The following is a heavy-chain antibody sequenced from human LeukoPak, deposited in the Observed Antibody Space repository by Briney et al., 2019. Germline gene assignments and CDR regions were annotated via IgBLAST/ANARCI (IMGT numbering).Heavy chain of an antibody. CDR1: GGTFSSYA. J-gene: IGHJ6*03. D-gene: IGHD1-26*01. CDR3: ARGLQPEAPPVVGATRTYYYYYMDV. CDR2: IIPIFGTA. Sequence: PVKVSCKASGGTFSSYAISWVRQAPGQGLEWMGGIIPIFGTATSAQKFQGRVTITTDESTSTAYMELSSLRSEDMAVYYCARGLQPEAPPVVGATRTYYYYYMDVWGKGTTVTVSS. V-gene: IGHV1-69*05.